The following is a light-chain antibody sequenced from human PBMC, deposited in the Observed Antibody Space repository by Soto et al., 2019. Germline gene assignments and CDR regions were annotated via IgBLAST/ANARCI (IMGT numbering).Light chain of an antibody. Sequence: EIVMTQSPATLSVSPGERATLSCRASQSVSSNLAWYQQKPGQAPRLLIYGASTGATGIPARFSGSGSGTEFTLTISSLQSEDFAVYYCQQYNNWPPLTFDQGTKVEIK. CDR3: QQYNNWPPLT. CDR2: GAS. V-gene: IGKV3-15*01. J-gene: IGKJ1*01. CDR1: QSVSSN.